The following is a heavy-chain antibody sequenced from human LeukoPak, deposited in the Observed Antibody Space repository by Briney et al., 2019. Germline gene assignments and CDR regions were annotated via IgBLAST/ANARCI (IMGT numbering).Heavy chain of an antibody. Sequence: PSETLSLTCTVSGFSISSGYYWGWIRQPPGKGLEWIGSIYHTGSSYYKPSLKSRVTISLDTSKNKLSLKLHSVTAADTAVYYCARDAGAAAGMGNWFDPWGQGTLVTVSS. CDR2: IYHTGSS. CDR3: ARDAGAAAGMGNWFDP. J-gene: IGHJ5*02. D-gene: IGHD6-13*01. CDR1: GFSISSGYY. V-gene: IGHV4-38-2*02.